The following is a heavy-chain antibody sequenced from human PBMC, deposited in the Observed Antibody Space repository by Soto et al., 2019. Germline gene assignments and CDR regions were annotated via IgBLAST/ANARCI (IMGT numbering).Heavy chain of an antibody. V-gene: IGHV5-10-1*01. CDR2: IDPSDSYT. Sequence: PGESLKISCKGSGYSFTSYWISWVRQMPGKGLEWMGRIDPSDSYTNYSPSFQGHVTISADKSISTAYLQWSSLKASDTATYYCATSTYYYDSSGYYFFGMDVWGQGTTVTVSS. CDR3: ATSTYYYDSSGYYFFGMDV. CDR1: GYSFTSYW. D-gene: IGHD3-22*01. J-gene: IGHJ6*02.